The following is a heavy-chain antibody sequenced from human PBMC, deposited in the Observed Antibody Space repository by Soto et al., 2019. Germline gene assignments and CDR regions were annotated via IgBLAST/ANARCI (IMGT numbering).Heavy chain of an antibody. Sequence: SETLSLTCTVSGGSISSSSYYWGWIRQPPGKGLEWIGSIYYSGSTYYNPSLKSRVTISVDTSKNQFSLKLSSVTAADTAVYYCARRRRTYNWFDPWGQGTLVTVSS. J-gene: IGHJ5*02. CDR2: IYYSGST. D-gene: IGHD1-1*01. V-gene: IGHV4-39*01. CDR1: GGSISSSSYY. CDR3: ARRRRTYNWFDP.